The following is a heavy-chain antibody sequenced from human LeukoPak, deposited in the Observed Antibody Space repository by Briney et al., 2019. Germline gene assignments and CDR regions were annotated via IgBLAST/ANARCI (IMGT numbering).Heavy chain of an antibody. D-gene: IGHD3-10*01. Sequence: PSETLSLTCTVSGGSISSSSYYWGWIRQPPGKGLEWIGSIYYSGSTYYNPSLKSRVTISVDTSKNQFSLKLSSVTAADTAVYYCARRARGFVESPFDYWGQGTLVTVSS. CDR1: GGSISSSSYY. J-gene: IGHJ4*02. CDR2: IYYSGST. V-gene: IGHV4-39*01. CDR3: ARRARGFVESPFDY.